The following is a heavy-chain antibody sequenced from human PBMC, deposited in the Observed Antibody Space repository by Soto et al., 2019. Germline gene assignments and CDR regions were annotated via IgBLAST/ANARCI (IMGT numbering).Heavy chain of an antibody. J-gene: IGHJ4*02. V-gene: IGHV3-30-3*01. CDR2: ISYDGSNK. D-gene: IGHD3-22*01. CDR3: ARDRYYYDSSGYGLDDY. Sequence: PGGSLRLSCAASGFTFSSYAMHWVRQAPGKGLEWVAVISYDGSNKYYADSVKGRFTISGDNSKNTLYLQMNSLRAEDTAVYYCARDRYYYDSSGYGLDDYWGQGTLVTVSS. CDR1: GFTFSSYA.